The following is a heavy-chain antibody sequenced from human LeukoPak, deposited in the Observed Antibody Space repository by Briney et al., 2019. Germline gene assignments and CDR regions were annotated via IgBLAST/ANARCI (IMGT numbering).Heavy chain of an antibody. D-gene: IGHD6-6*01. CDR2: IIPILGIA. V-gene: IGHV1-69*02. CDR3: ARGSSLSKPNFDY. J-gene: IGHJ4*02. CDR1: GGTFSSYT. Sequence: ASVKVSCKASGGTFSSYTISWVRQAPGQGLEWMGRIIPILGIANYAQKFQGRVTITADKSTSTAYMELSSLRSEDTAVYYCARGSSLSKPNFDYWGQGTLVTVSS.